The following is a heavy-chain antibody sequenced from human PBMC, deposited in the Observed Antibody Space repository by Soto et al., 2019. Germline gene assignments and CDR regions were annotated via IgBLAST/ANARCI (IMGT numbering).Heavy chain of an antibody. V-gene: IGHV1-69*04. D-gene: IGHD3-16*01. CDR1: GGTFSSYT. Sequence: ASVKISCKASGGTFSSYTISWVRQAPGQGLEWMGRIVPILGIANYAQKFQGRVTITADKSTSTAYMELSSLRSEDTAVYYCARDMTATYNFDYWGQGTLVTVSS. J-gene: IGHJ4*02. CDR2: IVPILGIA. CDR3: ARDMTATYNFDY.